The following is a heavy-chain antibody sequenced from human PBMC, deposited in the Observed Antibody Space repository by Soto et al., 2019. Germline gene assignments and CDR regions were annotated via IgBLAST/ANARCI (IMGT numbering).Heavy chain of an antibody. D-gene: IGHD3-3*01. CDR3: ARGITIYGVDQYYFDY. CDR1: GFTFSSYA. CDR2: ISGSGGST. J-gene: IGHJ4*02. Sequence: AGGSLRLSCAASGFTFSSYAMSWVRQAPGKGLEWVSYISGSGGSTYYADSVKGRFSISRGNAKNSLYLQMNSLRDDDTAVYYCARGITIYGVDQYYFDYWGQGALVTVSS. V-gene: IGHV3-23*01.